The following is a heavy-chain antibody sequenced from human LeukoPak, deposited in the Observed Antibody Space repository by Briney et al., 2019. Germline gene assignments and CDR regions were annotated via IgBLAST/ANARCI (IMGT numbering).Heavy chain of an antibody. CDR1: GYTFTSFA. CDR2: INAGNGNT. Sequence: ASVKTSCKASGYTFTSFAMHWVRQAPGQRLEWMGWINAGNGNTKYPQKFQGRVTITRDTSASTAYMELSSLRSEDTAVYYCARGRHGDYVFYYYGMDVWGQGTTVTVSS. J-gene: IGHJ6*02. D-gene: IGHD4-17*01. CDR3: ARGRHGDYVFYYYGMDV. V-gene: IGHV1-3*01.